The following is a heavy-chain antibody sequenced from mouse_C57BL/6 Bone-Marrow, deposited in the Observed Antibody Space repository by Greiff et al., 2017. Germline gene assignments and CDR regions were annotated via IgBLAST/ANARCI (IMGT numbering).Heavy chain of an antibody. CDR1: GFNIKDDY. D-gene: IGHD4-1*01. V-gene: IGHV14-4*01. Sequence: EVQLQQSGAELVRPGASVKLSCPASGFNIKDDYMHWLKQRPEQGLACIVWLDPENGDTEYASKFHGKATITADTSSTTAYLQLSSRTSEDTAVYYCTTALNWDVDYWGQGTTLTVYS. CDR2: LDPENGDT. CDR3: TTALNWDVDY. J-gene: IGHJ2*01.